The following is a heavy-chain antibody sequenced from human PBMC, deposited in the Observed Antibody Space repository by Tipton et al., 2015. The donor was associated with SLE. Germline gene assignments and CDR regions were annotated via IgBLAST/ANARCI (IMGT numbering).Heavy chain of an antibody. Sequence: TLSLTCTVYGGSISSYYWSWIRQPPGKGLEWIGYIYYTGGTSYNPSLKSRVTISVDTSKNQFSLKLSSVTAADTAVYYCATVPVWGQGTLVTVSS. CDR3: ATVPV. CDR2: IYYTGGT. CDR1: GGSISSYY. V-gene: IGHV4-59*01. J-gene: IGHJ4*02.